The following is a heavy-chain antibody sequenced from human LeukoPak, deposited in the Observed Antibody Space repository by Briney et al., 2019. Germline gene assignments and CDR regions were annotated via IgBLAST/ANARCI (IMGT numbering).Heavy chain of an antibody. CDR2: IRTQSYRGTT. Sequence: PGVSLRLSCTASGFTFGDYTMNWVRQAPGKGLEWAGFIRTQSYRGTTEYAASVKDRFTISRDDSKSIAYLQMNSLKTDDTAVYYCTRVWWDSNYFDLWGRGTLVSVSS. J-gene: IGHJ2*01. CDR3: TRVWWDSNYFDL. V-gene: IGHV3-49*04. D-gene: IGHD2-8*02. CDR1: GFTFGDYT.